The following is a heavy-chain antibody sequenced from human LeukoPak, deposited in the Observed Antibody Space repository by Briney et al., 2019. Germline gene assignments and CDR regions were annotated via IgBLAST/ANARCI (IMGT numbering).Heavy chain of an antibody. V-gene: IGHV4-39*01. Sequence: SETLSLTCTVSGGSISSSSYYWGWIRQPPGKGLEWIGSIYYSGSTYYNPSLKSRVTISVDTSKNQFSLKLSSVTAADTAVYYCARLRCSSTSCYGIKFSWSDPWGQGTLVTVSS. CDR3: ARLRCSSTSCYGIKFSWSDP. CDR1: GGSISSSSYY. J-gene: IGHJ5*02. D-gene: IGHD2-2*01. CDR2: IYYSGST.